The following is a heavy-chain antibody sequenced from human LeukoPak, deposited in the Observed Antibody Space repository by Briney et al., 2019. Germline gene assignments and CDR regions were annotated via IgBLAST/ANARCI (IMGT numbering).Heavy chain of an antibody. D-gene: IGHD2-15*01. Sequence: SDTLSLTCAVYSGSFSGYYWSWIRQPPGKGLEWIGQINHSGSTNYNPSLKSRVAISVDTSKNQFSLKLNSVTAADTAVYYCARLCSGGSCSIDFWGQGTLVTVSS. V-gene: IGHV4-34*01. J-gene: IGHJ4*02. CDR2: INHSGST. CDR3: ARLCSGGSCSIDF. CDR1: SGSFSGYY.